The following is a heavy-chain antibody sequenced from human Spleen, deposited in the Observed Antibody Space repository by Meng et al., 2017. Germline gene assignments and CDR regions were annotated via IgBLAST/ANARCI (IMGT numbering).Heavy chain of an antibody. CDR2: IIPNSGDT. V-gene: IGHV1-2*06. D-gene: IGHD2-21*01. CDR3: VRDENISLGKLFGDY. J-gene: IGHJ4*02. Sequence: QGQLVQYGAEVKAPGASVKVSCKPSGYPFTAYYIHWVRQAPGQGLEWMGHIIPNSGDTLYAPKFQGRVSMTADTSIGTAYVELSGLRSDDTAIYYCVRDENISLGKLFGDYWGQGTLVTVSS. CDR1: GYPFTAYY.